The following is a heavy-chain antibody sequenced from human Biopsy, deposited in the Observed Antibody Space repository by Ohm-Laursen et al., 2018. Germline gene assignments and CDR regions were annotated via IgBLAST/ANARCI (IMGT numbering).Heavy chain of an antibody. CDR2: IFYSANT. Sequence: TLSLTCTVSGVSINGGRYYWNWIRHHPGKGLEWIGNIFYSANTYYNPSLKSRVTISVDTSKNQFSLKLISVTAADTALYYCARRLVYRVFDSWAKGTLVTVSS. CDR3: ARRLVYRVFDS. J-gene: IGHJ4*02. D-gene: IGHD5/OR15-5a*01. CDR1: GVSINGGRYY. V-gene: IGHV4-31*03.